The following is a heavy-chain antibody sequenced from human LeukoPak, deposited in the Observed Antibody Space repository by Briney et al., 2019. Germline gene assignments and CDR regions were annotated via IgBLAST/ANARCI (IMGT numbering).Heavy chain of an antibody. Sequence: SETLSLTCAVYGGSFSGYYWSWIRQPPGKGLEWIGEINHSGRANYNPSLKSRVTISVDSSKNQSSLKLSSVTAADTAVYYCARDHTGSVAASPSQGSFDPWGQGTLVTVSS. CDR2: INHSGRA. D-gene: IGHD2-15*01. CDR3: ARDHTGSVAASPSQGSFDP. V-gene: IGHV4-34*01. CDR1: GGSFSGYY. J-gene: IGHJ5*02.